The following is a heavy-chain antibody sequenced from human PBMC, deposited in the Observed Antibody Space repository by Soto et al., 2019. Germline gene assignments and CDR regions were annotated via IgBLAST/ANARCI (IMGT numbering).Heavy chain of an antibody. CDR1: GFTFSSYD. D-gene: IGHD2-15*01. V-gene: IGHV3-13*01. J-gene: IGHJ3*02. CDR3: ARALGYCSGGSCYRDAFDI. CDR2: IGTAGDT. Sequence: EVQLVESGGGLVQPGGSLRLSCAASGFTFSSYDMHWVRQATGKGLEWVSAIGTAGDTYYPGSVKGRFTISRENAKNSLYLQMNSLRDGDTAVYYCARALGYCSGGSCYRDAFDIWGQGTMVTVSS.